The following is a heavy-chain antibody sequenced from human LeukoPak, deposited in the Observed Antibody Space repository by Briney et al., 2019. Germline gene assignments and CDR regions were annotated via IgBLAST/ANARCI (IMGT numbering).Heavy chain of an antibody. D-gene: IGHD6-13*01. CDR3: ARTAAAASSYYYYMDV. CDR1: GGSISSYY. J-gene: IGHJ6*03. V-gene: IGHV4-4*07. Sequence: SETLSLTCTVSGGSISSYYWSWIRQPAGKGLEWIGRIYTSGSTNYNPSLKSRVTMSVDTSENQFSLKLSSVTAADTAVYYCARTAAAASSYYYYMDVWGKGTTVTVSS. CDR2: IYTSGST.